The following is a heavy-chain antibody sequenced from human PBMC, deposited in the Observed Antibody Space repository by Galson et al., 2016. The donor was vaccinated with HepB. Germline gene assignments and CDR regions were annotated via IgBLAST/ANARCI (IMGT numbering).Heavy chain of an antibody. CDR1: GGTFTNYA. CDR2: IIPIFGTA. CDR3: AIPRPSEYSSGWTFDY. D-gene: IGHD6-19*01. Sequence: SVKVSCKASGGTFTNYAINWVRQAPGQGLEWMGGIIPIFGTADYARKFQGRVTITADESTSTAFMELSSLSSDDTAAYYCAIPRPSEYSSGWTFDYWGQGTLVTVSS. J-gene: IGHJ4*02. V-gene: IGHV1-69*13.